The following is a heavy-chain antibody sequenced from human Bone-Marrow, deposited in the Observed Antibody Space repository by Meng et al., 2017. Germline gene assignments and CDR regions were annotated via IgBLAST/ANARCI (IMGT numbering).Heavy chain of an antibody. CDR2: INHSGST. J-gene: IGHJ4*02. V-gene: IGHV4-34*01. D-gene: IGHD2-21*01. Sequence: QVQVQHWGAGLLKPSETLSRTCAFYGGSFSAYDWSWSRQPPGKGLEWLGQINHSGSTNDNPSLKSRVTISIDTSRNQLSLKLSSVTAADTAVYYCRLAYCMGDCVDYWGQGTLVTVSS. CDR3: RLAYCMGDCVDY. CDR1: GGSFSAYD.